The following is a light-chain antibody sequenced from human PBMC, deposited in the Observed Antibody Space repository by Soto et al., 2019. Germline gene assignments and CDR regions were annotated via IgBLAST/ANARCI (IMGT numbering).Light chain of an antibody. V-gene: IGLV1-44*01. CDR3: AAWDDSLNGVV. Sequence: QSVLTQPPSASGTPGQRVTISCSGTDSNIGTNPVNWYQQLPATAPKLLIYSNNQRPSGVPDRFSGSKSGTSASLAISGLLSEYEADYYCAAWDDSLNGVVFGGGTKLTVL. J-gene: IGLJ2*01. CDR2: SNN. CDR1: DSNIGTNP.